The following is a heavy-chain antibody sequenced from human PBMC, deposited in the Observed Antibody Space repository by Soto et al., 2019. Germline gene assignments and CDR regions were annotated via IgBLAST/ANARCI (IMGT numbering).Heavy chain of an antibody. Sequence: QVQLVESGGGVVQPGRSLRLSCAASGFTFSSYALHWVRQAPGKGLEWVAVISSDGNNKYYADSVKGRFTISRDNSNNALYLQMYSLRVDDAAIFYCAKESLSVFWSGFAHFDHWCQGTPVTVSS. CDR2: ISSDGNNK. D-gene: IGHD3-3*01. CDR1: GFTFSSYA. CDR3: AKESLSVFWSGFAHFDH. V-gene: IGHV3-30-3*01. J-gene: IGHJ4*02.